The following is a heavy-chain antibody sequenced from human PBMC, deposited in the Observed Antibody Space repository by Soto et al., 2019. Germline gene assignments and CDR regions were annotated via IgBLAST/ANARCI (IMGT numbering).Heavy chain of an antibody. Sequence: ASVKVSCKASGGTFSSYAISWVRQAPGQGLEWMGGIIPIFGTANYAQKFQGRVTITADESTSTAYMELSSLRSEDTAVYYCAREPGDDSSGYYDYWGQGTLVTVSS. CDR3: AREPGDDSSGYYDY. CDR1: GGTFSSYA. CDR2: IIPIFGTA. J-gene: IGHJ4*02. D-gene: IGHD3-22*01. V-gene: IGHV1-69*13.